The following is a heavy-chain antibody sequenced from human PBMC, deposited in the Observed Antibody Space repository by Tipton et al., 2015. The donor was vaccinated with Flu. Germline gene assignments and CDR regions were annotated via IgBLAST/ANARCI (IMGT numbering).Heavy chain of an antibody. Sequence: QLVQSGGGLVQPGGSLRLSCAASGFTFSSYWMTWVRQAPGKGLEWVANIKKDGSEKYYVDSVKGRFTISRDNAKDSLSLQMNSLRAEDTAVYYCTKDHPPSITVLGEIADYFGMDVWGQGTTVTVSS. D-gene: IGHD3-3*01. CDR2: IKKDGSEK. CDR1: GFTFSSYW. CDR3: TKDHPPSITVLGEIADYFGMDV. V-gene: IGHV3-7*01. J-gene: IGHJ6*02.